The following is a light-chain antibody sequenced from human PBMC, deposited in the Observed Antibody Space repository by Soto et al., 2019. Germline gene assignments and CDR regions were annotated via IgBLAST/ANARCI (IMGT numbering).Light chain of an antibody. CDR1: QTVSSNY. V-gene: IGKV3-20*01. CDR3: QQYGSSPRT. Sequence: EIILTQSPDTLSLSPVERATLSCMASQTVSSNYLAWCQQRPGQAPRLLIYGASSRATGIPDRFSGSGSGTDFTLTISRLEPEDFAVYYCQQYGSSPRTFGQGTKVDIK. J-gene: IGKJ1*01. CDR2: GAS.